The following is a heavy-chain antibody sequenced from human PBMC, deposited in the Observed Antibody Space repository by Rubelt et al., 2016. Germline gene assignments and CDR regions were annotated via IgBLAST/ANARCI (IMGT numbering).Heavy chain of an antibody. D-gene: IGHD3-10*01. Sequence: QVQLVQSGAEVKKPGASVKVSCKASGYTFTSYYMHWVRQAPGQGLEWMGIINPSGGSKSYAAKFQGKVTMTRDTSTGTVYMELGSLGLEDTAMYYCASYGSGRDAHFDHWGRGALVTVSS. CDR2: INPSGGSK. J-gene: IGHJ4*02. CDR3: ASYGSGRDAHFDH. CDR1: GYTFTSYY. V-gene: IGHV1-46*01.